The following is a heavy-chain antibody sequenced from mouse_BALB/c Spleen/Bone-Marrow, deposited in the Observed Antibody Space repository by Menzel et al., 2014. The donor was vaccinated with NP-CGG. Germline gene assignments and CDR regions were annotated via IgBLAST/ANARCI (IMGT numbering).Heavy chain of an antibody. Sequence: QVQLQQSGPELAKPGASVKMSCKASGYTFTDTWIHWIKQRPGQGLEWIGYINPSTGYAEYNQNFKDKATLTVDKSSSTAYMQLSSLTSEDSAVYYCARDYWGQGTTPTVSS. V-gene: IGHV1-7*01. CDR3: ARDY. J-gene: IGHJ2*01. CDR2: INPSTGYA. CDR1: GYTFTDTW.